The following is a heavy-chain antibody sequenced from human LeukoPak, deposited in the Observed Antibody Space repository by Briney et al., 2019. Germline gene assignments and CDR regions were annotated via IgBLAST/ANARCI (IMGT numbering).Heavy chain of an antibody. V-gene: IGHV3-30-3*01. CDR3: ARDGTGGVAAAGRLDY. Sequence: PGGSLRLSCAAAGFTFSSYAMHWVRQAPGKGLEWVAVISYDGSNKYYADSVKGRFTISRDNSKNTLYLRMNSLRAEDTAVYYCARDGTGGVAAAGRLDYWGQGTLVTVSS. J-gene: IGHJ4*02. CDR1: GFTFSSYA. D-gene: IGHD6-13*01. CDR2: ISYDGSNK.